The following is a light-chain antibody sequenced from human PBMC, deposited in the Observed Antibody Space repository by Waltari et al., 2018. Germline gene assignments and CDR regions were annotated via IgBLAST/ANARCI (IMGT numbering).Light chain of an antibody. CDR3: QGWDSTTAV. V-gene: IGLV3-1*01. Sequence: SFELTQSPSVSVSLGQTATITCAGDKLGSQYVSWYKQKPGQAPVLVVYQDNRRPSWIPEGFSGSKSGSTATRIISGSQAMDEADYYCQGWDSTTAVFGGGTKLTVL. CDR2: QDN. CDR1: KLGSQY. J-gene: IGLJ2*01.